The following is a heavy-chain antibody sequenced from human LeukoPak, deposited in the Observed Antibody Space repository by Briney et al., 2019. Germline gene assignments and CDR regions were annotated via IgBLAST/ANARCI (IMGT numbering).Heavy chain of an antibody. J-gene: IGHJ3*02. CDR2: IYYSGST. CDR1: GGSISSYY. Sequence: PSETLSLTCTVSGGSISSYYWSWIRQPPGKGLEWIGYIYYSGSTTYNPSLKSRVTISVDTSKNQFSLKLSSVTAADTAVYYCARGPQYCSDGSCYSYAFDIWGQGTMVTVSS. V-gene: IGHV4-59*01. D-gene: IGHD2-15*01. CDR3: ARGPQYCSDGSCYSYAFDI.